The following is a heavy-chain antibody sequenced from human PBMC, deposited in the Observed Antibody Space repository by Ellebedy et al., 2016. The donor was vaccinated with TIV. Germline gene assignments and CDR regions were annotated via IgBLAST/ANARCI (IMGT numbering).Heavy chain of an antibody. D-gene: IGHD4-17*01. CDR2: INQDGSEK. V-gene: IGHV3-7*01. CDR1: RFRFSSYW. CDR3: ATDGSYGDYLSPTHAFVI. Sequence: GESLKISCAASRFRFSSYWMSWVRQPPGKGLEWVANINQDGSEKHYVDSVKGRFTISRDNSKNSLYLQINRLRAEDTAVYYCATDGSYGDYLSPTHAFVIWGQGTMVTVSS. J-gene: IGHJ3*02.